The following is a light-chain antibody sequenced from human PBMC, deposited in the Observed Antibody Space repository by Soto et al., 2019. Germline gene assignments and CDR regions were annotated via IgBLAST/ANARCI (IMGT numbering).Light chain of an antibody. V-gene: IGLV2-23*02. Sequence: QSVLTQPASVSGSPGQSITISCTGTSSDVGSYNLVSWYQQLPGKAPKLIIYEVSRRPSGVSNRFSGSKSGNTASLTISGLQAEDAADYYCCSWAGSNTFYFFGTGTKVTV. CDR3: CSWAGSNTFYF. J-gene: IGLJ1*01. CDR2: EVS. CDR1: SSDVGSYNL.